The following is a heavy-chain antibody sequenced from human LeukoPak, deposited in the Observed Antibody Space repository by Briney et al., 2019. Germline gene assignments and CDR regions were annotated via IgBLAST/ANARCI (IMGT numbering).Heavy chain of an antibody. J-gene: IGHJ5*02. CDR2: IKHDGGEK. V-gene: IGHV3-7*04. Sequence: GGSLRLSCAASGFTFSNYWMTWVRQAPGKGLEWVANIKHDGGEKYYVDSVKGRFTISRDNAKNSLYLQMNSLRAEDTAVYYCARQPLFPHRFNPWGQGTLVTVSS. CDR3: ARQPLFPHRFNP. CDR1: GFTFSNYW.